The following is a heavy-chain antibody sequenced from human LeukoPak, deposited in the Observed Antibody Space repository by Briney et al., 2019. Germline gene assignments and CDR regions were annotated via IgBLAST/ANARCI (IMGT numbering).Heavy chain of an antibody. D-gene: IGHD1-26*01. V-gene: IGHV4-4*07. CDR3: ARVAVGAKRLGYYYMDV. Sequence: PSETLSLTCTVSGGSISSYYWSWIRQPAGKGLEWIGRIYTSGSTNYNPSLKSRVTMSVDTSKNQFSLKLSSVTAADTAVYYCARVAVGAKRLGYYYMDVWGKGTTVTVSS. CDR1: GGSISSYY. J-gene: IGHJ6*03. CDR2: IYTSGST.